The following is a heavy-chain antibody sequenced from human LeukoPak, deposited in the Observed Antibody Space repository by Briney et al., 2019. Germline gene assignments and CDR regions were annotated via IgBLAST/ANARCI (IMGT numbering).Heavy chain of an antibody. J-gene: IGHJ6*02. Sequence: SVKFSCKASGGTFSSYAISWVRQAPGQGLEWMGGIIPIFGTANYAQKFQGRVTITADESTSTAYMELSSLRSEDTAVYYCASPYCSSTSCRTLYYYYGMDVWGQGTTVTVSS. CDR2: IIPIFGTA. V-gene: IGHV1-69*13. CDR1: GGTFSSYA. CDR3: ASPYCSSTSCRTLYYYYGMDV. D-gene: IGHD2-2*01.